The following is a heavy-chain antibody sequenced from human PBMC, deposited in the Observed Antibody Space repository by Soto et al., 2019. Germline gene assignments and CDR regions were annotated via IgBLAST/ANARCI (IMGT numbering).Heavy chain of an antibody. CDR3: ARWSTTVVTQ. Sequence: QITLKESGPTLVKPTQTLTLTCTFSGFSLSTSGVGVGWIRQPPGKALEWLALIYWDDDKLYSPSLRSRLTITKDTSRNQVVLTMTNMDPVDTATYYCARWSTTVVTQWGQGTLVTVSS. D-gene: IGHD4-17*01. V-gene: IGHV2-5*02. J-gene: IGHJ1*01. CDR1: GFSLSTSGVG. CDR2: IYWDDDK.